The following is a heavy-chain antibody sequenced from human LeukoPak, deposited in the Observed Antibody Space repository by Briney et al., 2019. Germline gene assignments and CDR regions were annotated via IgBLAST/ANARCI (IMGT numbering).Heavy chain of an antibody. CDR3: ASSLYSSSWYSYFQH. CDR2: IYYSGST. D-gene: IGHD6-13*01. CDR1: GGSISSYY. Sequence: SETLSLTCTVSGGSISSYYWSWIRQPPGKGLEWIGYIYYSGSTNYNPSLKSRVTISVDTSKNQFSLKLSSVTAADTAVYYCASSLYSSSWYSYFQHWGQGTLVTVSS. V-gene: IGHV4-59*08. J-gene: IGHJ1*01.